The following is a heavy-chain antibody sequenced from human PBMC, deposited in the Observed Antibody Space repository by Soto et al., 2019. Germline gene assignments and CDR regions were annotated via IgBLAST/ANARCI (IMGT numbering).Heavy chain of an antibody. V-gene: IGHV6-1*01. CDR3: VRDRYSSSGWFDP. CDR2: TYYRSRFFS. J-gene: IGHJ5*02. CDR1: GDSVSSYSAA. Sequence: QTLSLTCAISGDSVSSYSAAWNWIRQSPSGGLEWLGRTYYRSRFFSDYAESVKSRIIINPDTSKNQFSLQLKSVTPEDTAVYYCVRDRYSSSGWFDPWGQGTPVTVSS. D-gene: IGHD3-10*01.